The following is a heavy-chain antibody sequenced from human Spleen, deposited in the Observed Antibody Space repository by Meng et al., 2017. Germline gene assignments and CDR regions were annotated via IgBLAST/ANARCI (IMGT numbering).Heavy chain of an antibody. CDR3: ARHGYTYACDS. Sequence: EVQLLESGGGLVQPGGSLRLSCAASGFTFSSYAMNWLRQAPGKGLEWVSRINSDGSDTTYADSVKGRFTISRDNTKNILYLQMNSLRAEDTAMYYCARHGYTYACDSWGQGALVTVSS. D-gene: IGHD5-18*01. J-gene: IGHJ5*01. V-gene: IGHV3-74*02. CDR1: GFTFSSYA. CDR2: INSDGSDT.